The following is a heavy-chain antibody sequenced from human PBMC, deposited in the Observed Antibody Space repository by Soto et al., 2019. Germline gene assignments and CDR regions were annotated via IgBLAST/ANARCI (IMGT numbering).Heavy chain of an antibody. V-gene: IGHV3-23*01. CDR1: GFGFSYSA. CDR3: AKGVVIEDVYFDY. J-gene: IGHJ4*02. D-gene: IGHD3-10*01. CDR2: FSGSGDGT. Sequence: GGSLRLSCAASGFGFSYSAMSWVRQPPGKGLEWVSGFSGSGDGTSYAESVKGRFTVSRDNSKNTLYLQLNNLRAEDTAVYYCAKGVVIEDVYFDYWGQGTLVTVSS.